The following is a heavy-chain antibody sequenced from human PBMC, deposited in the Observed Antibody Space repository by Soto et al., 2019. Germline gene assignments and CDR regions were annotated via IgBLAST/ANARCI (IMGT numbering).Heavy chain of an antibody. V-gene: IGHV1-3*01. Sequence: ASVKVSCKASGYTFTSYAMHWVLQAPGQRLEWMGWINAGNGNTKYSQRFQGRVTITRDTSASTAYMELSSLGSEDTAVYYCARGYGSGYYSPFDYWGQGTLVTVSS. D-gene: IGHD3-22*01. J-gene: IGHJ4*02. CDR2: INAGNGNT. CDR1: GYTFTSYA. CDR3: ARGYGSGYYSPFDY.